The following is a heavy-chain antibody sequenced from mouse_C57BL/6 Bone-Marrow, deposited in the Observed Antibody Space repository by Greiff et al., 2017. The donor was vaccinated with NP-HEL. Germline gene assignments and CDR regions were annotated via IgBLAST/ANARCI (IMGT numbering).Heavy chain of an antibody. D-gene: IGHD1-1*01. CDR1: GYSITSGYY. CDR3: ARLLRYYFDY. V-gene: IGHV3-6*01. CDR2: ISYDGSN. J-gene: IGHJ2*01. Sequence: EVHLVDSGPGLVKPSQSLSLTCSVTGYSITSGYYWNWIRQFPGNKLEWMGYISYDGSNNYNPSLKNRISITRDTSKNQFFLKLNSVTTEDTATYYCARLLRYYFDYWGQGTTLTVSS.